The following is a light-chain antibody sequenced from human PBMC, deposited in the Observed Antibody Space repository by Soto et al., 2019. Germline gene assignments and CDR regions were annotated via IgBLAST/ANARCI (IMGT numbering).Light chain of an antibody. CDR1: QSVSNS. CDR3: QQYDKWPFT. J-gene: IGKJ2*01. V-gene: IGKV1-5*01. CDR2: DVS. Sequence: DIQMTQSPSTLSASVGDRVTITCRASQSVSNSLAWYQQRPGKAPKLLIFDVSSLESGVPSRFSGSGSGTEFTFTISSLQPDDFATYYCQQYDKWPFTFGQGTQLEI.